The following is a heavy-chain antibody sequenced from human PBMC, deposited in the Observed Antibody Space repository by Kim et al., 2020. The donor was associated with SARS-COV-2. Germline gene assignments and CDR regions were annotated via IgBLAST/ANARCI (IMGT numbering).Heavy chain of an antibody. CDR1: GFTFGDYA. J-gene: IGHJ4*02. V-gene: IGHV3-49*04. Sequence: GGSLRLSCAASGFTFGDYAMTWVRQAPGKGLEWVGFIRSKAYGGSIEYAASVKDRFTISRDDSKSIAFLQMNSLETEDTAVYYCTRGTMYYASSGYSFWGQGTLVTVSS. CDR2: IRSKAYGGSI. D-gene: IGHD3-22*01. CDR3: TRGTMYYASSGYSF.